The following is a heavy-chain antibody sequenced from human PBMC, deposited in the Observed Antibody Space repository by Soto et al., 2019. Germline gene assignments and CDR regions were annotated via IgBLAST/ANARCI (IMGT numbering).Heavy chain of an antibody. J-gene: IGHJ6*02. Sequence: ASVKVSCKASGGTFSSYAISWVRQAPGQGLEWMGGIIPIFGTANYAQKFQGRVTITADESTSTAYMELSSLRSEDTAVYYCARARSSGEYQLRAAPYYYYGMDVWGQGTTVTVSS. CDR3: ARARSSGEYQLRAAPYYYYGMDV. V-gene: IGHV1-69*13. CDR2: IIPIFGTA. CDR1: GGTFSSYA. D-gene: IGHD2-2*01.